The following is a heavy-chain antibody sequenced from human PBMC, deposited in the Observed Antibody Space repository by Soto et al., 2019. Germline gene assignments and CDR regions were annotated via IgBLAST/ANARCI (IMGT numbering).Heavy chain of an antibody. V-gene: IGHV1-69*08. CDR1: GGTFSSYT. Sequence: QVQLVQSGAEVKKPGSSVKVSCKASGGTFSSYTISWVRQAPGQGLEWMGRIIPILGIANYAQKFQGRVTIIADKSTSTAYMELSSLRSEDTAVYYCAREDTSYYYMDVWGKGTTVTVSS. D-gene: IGHD5-18*01. J-gene: IGHJ6*03. CDR2: IIPILGIA. CDR3: AREDTSYYYMDV.